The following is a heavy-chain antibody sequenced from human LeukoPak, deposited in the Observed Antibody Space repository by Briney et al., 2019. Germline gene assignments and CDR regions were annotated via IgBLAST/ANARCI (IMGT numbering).Heavy chain of an antibody. Sequence: PGGSVRLSCAASGFTFSSYAMHWVRQAPGEGLEWVAVISYDGSNKYYADSVKGRFTISRDNSKNTLYLQMNSLRAEDTAVYYCARGAGGGLSSGWYGAFDYWGQGTLVTVSS. V-gene: IGHV3-30-3*01. CDR1: GFTFSSYA. D-gene: IGHD6-19*01. J-gene: IGHJ4*02. CDR3: ARGAGGGLSSGWYGAFDY. CDR2: ISYDGSNK.